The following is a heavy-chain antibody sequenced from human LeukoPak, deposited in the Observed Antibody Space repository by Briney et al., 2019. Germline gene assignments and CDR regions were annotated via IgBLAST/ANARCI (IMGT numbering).Heavy chain of an antibody. D-gene: IGHD6-13*01. CDR3: AKEGAAPGPDFDY. CDR1: GGSISRYY. CDR2: VVPSGST. J-gene: IGHJ4*02. Sequence: PSETLSLTCTVSGGSISRYYWSWIRQSAGKGLEWIGRVVPSGSTDYNPSLKSRVTMSVDTSKNQFSLKLNSVTAADTAVYYCAKEGAAPGPDFDYWGQGTLVIVSS. V-gene: IGHV4-4*07.